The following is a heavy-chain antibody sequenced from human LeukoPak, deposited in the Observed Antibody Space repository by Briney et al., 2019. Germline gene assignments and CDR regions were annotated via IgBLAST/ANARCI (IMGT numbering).Heavy chain of an antibody. CDR3: TGEHPHVFYDMSDTPFDY. D-gene: IGHD3-22*01. J-gene: IGHJ4*02. CDR2: IKEDGSDT. CDR1: ALRVVGFW. Sequence: GGSLRLSYPAAALRVVGFWMGCVRQDPGKGLEWVANIKEDGSDTYYVDSVKSRFTIARANAKNLTILQMSSKRAVDTAVYNLTGEHPHVFYDMSDTPFDYWGQGTLVTVSS. V-gene: IGHV3-7*01.